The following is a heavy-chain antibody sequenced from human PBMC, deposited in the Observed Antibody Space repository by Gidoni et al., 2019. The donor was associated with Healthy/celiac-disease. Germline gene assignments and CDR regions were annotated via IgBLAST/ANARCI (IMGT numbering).Heavy chain of an antibody. Sequence: QVQLVQSGAEVKKPGSSVKVSCKASGYTFTGYYMHWVRQAPGQGREWMGWINANSGGTNYAQKFQGRVTMTRDTSISTAYMELSRLRSDDTAVYYCATTAAGHEYFQHWGQGTLVTVSS. CDR2: INANSGGT. CDR3: ATTAAGHEYFQH. V-gene: IGHV1-2*02. D-gene: IGHD6-13*01. CDR1: GYTFTGYY. J-gene: IGHJ1*01.